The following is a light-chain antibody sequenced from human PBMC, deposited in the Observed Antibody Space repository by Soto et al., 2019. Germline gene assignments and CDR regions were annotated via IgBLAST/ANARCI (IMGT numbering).Light chain of an antibody. CDR1: QSVSSY. J-gene: IGKJ4*01. CDR3: QQRRNCWLT. V-gene: IGKV3-11*01. CDR2: DAS. Sequence: EIVLTQSPATLSLSPGERATLSCRASQSVSSYLAWYQQKPGQAPRLLIYDASNRATSIPARLSPSGSGTDFTLTISSLEPEDVAVYSCQQRRNCWLTFGGGTKVEIK.